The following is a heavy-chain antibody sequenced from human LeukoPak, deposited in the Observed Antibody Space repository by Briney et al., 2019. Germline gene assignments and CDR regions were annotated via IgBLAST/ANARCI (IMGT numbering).Heavy chain of an antibody. D-gene: IGHD3-10*01. CDR1: GFTFSGYA. V-gene: IGHV3-30*04. Sequence: GGSLRLSCAASGFTFSGYAMHWVRQAPGKGLEWVAVISYDGSNKYYADSVKGRFTISRDNSKNTLYLQMNSLRAEDTAVYYCARDPITMVRGVINYGMDVWGKGTTVTVSS. CDR2: ISYDGSNK. CDR3: ARDPITMVRGVINYGMDV. J-gene: IGHJ6*04.